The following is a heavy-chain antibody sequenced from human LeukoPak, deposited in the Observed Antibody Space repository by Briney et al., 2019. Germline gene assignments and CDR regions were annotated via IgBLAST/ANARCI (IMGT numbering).Heavy chain of an antibody. V-gene: IGHV4-34*01. CDR2: VSHSGST. CDR3: ARTHPCGGGSCYPDY. Sequence: PSETLSLTCAVYGGSFSGYYWTWIRQPPGKGLEWIGEVSHSGSTNYNPSLKSRVTISADRSMNQFSLKLNSVTAADTAVYYCARTHPCGGGSCYPDYWGQGTLVTVSS. J-gene: IGHJ4*02. CDR1: GGSFSGYY. D-gene: IGHD2-15*01.